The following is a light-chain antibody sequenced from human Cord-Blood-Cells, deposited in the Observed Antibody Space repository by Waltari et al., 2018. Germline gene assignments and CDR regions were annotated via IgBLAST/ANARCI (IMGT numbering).Light chain of an antibody. Sequence: DIHMTQSPSSLSASVGDRVTITCRASQSISSYLNWYQQKPGKAPKLLIYAASSLQSGVPSRFRGSGSGTDFTLTISSQQTEDFATYYCQQSYSTPFTFGPGTKVDIK. V-gene: IGKV1-39*01. J-gene: IGKJ3*01. CDR2: AAS. CDR1: QSISSY. CDR3: QQSYSTPFT.